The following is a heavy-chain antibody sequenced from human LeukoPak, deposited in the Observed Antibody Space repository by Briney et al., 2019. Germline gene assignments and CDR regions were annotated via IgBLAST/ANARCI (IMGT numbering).Heavy chain of an antibody. Sequence: ASVKVSCKASGYTFTAYYIHWVRQAPGQGLEWVGRINCNSAGTNYAQKFRGRVTMTRDTSISTVYMELSSLRSDDTAVYYCPVQTIVANTQGDAFDIWGQGTTVIVSS. CDR1: GYTFTAYY. D-gene: IGHD2-21*01. J-gene: IGHJ3*02. V-gene: IGHV1-2*06. CDR3: PVQTIVANTQGDAFDI. CDR2: INCNSAGT.